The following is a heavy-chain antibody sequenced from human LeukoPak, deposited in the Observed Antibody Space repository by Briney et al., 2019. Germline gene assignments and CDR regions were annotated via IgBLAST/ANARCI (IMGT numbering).Heavy chain of an antibody. CDR1: GGSITSYY. CDR3: ARHGGFCSRTSCYSWFDP. J-gene: IGHJ5*02. V-gene: IGHV4-59*08. CDR2: IYYSGNA. D-gene: IGHD2-2*01. Sequence: SETLSLTCTVSGGSITSYYWSWIRQPPGKGLEWIGHIYYSGNANYNPSLKSRVTISVDTSKNQFSLNLSSVTAADTAVYYCARHGGFCSRTSCYSWFDPWGQGTLVTVSS.